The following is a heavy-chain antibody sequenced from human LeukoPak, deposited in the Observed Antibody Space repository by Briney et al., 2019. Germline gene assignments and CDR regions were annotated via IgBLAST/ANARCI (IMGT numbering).Heavy chain of an antibody. Sequence: SETLSLTCTVSGGSISSYYWSWIRQPAGKGLVLIGRIYTSGSTNYNPSLKSRVTMSVDTSKNQFSLKLSSVTAADTAVYYCARDTTIFGVVIPFDYWGQGTLVTVSS. CDR1: GGSISSYY. V-gene: IGHV4-4*07. CDR2: IYTSGST. D-gene: IGHD3-3*01. CDR3: ARDTTIFGVVIPFDY. J-gene: IGHJ4*02.